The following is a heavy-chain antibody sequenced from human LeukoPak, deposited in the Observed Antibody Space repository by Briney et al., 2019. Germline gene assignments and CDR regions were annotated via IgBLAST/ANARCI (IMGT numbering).Heavy chain of an antibody. CDR1: GYTFTGYY. Sequence: ASVKVSCKASGYTFTGYYMHWVRQAPGRGLEWMGRINPNSGGTNYAQKFQGRVTMTRDTSISTAYMELSRLRSDDTAVYYCARVWYDSSSYWLNDYWGQRTLVTVSS. J-gene: IGHJ4*02. CDR3: ARVWYDSSSYWLNDY. V-gene: IGHV1-2*06. D-gene: IGHD3-22*01. CDR2: INPNSGGT.